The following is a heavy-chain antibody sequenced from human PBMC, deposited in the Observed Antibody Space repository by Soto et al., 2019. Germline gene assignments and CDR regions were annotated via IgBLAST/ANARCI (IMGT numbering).Heavy chain of an antibody. CDR3: AKDPSKSWYVRFDP. J-gene: IGHJ5*02. CDR1: GDSVSSNSAA. D-gene: IGHD6-13*01. V-gene: IGHV6-1*01. CDR2: TYYRSKWYS. Sequence: SQTLSLTCAISGDSVSSNSAAWNWIRQSPSRGLEWLGRTYYRSKWYSDYAVSVKSRITINPDTSKNQFSLQLNSVTPEDTAVYYCAKDPSKSWYVRFDPWGQGTLVTVSS.